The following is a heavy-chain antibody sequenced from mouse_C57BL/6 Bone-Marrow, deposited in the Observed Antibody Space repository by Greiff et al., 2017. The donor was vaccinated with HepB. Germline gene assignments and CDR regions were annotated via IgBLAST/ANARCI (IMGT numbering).Heavy chain of an antibody. Sequence: VQLQQSGAELARPGASVKLSCKASGYTFTSYGISWVKQRTGQGLEWIGEISPRSGNTYYNEKFKGKATLTADKSSSTAYMELRSLTSEDSAVYFCARSHYYGSSWYFDYWGQGTTLTVSS. CDR2: ISPRSGNT. D-gene: IGHD1-1*01. CDR1: GYTFTSYG. CDR3: ARSHYYGSSWYFDY. V-gene: IGHV1-81*01. J-gene: IGHJ2*01.